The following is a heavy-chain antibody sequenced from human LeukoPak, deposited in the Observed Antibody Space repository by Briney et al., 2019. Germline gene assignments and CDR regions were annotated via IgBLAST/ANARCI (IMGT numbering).Heavy chain of an antibody. J-gene: IGHJ6*02. CDR2: INPNSGGT. Sequence: ASVKVSCKASGYTFTGYYMHWVRQAPGQGLEWMGWINPNSGGTNYAQKFQGWVTMTRDTSISTAYMELSRLRSDDTAVYYCARDLLRFEMLTGYGPYYYYGMDVWGQGTTVTVSS. D-gene: IGHD3-9*01. CDR1: GYTFTGYY. CDR3: ARDLLRFEMLTGYGPYYYYGMDV. V-gene: IGHV1-2*04.